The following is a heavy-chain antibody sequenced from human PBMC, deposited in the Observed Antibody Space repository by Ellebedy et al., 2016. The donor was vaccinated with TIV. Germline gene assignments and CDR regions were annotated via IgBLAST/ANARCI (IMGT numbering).Heavy chain of an antibody. V-gene: IGHV3-48*02. CDR2: ISSSSSTI. CDR3: ARDRGATISSYFDY. CDR1: GFTFSSYG. D-gene: IGHD5-24*01. Sequence: GESLKISXAASGFTFSSYGMHWVRQAPGKGLEWVSYISSSSSTIYYADSVKGRFTISRDNAKNSLYLQMNSLRDEDTAVYYCARDRGATISSYFDYWGQGTLVTVSS. J-gene: IGHJ4*02.